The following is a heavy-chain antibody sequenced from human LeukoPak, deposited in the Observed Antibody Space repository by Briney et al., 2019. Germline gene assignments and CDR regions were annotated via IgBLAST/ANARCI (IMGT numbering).Heavy chain of an antibody. D-gene: IGHD2-2*01. V-gene: IGHV3-30*18. Sequence: GSLRLSCAASGFTFSSYGMHWVRQAPGKGLEWVAVISYDGSNKYYADSVKGRFTLSRDNSKNTLYLQMNSLRAEDTAVYYCAKDQGGIVVVPAAMAYWGQGTLVTVSS. CDR1: GFTFSSYG. CDR2: ISYDGSNK. J-gene: IGHJ4*02. CDR3: AKDQGGIVVVPAAMAY.